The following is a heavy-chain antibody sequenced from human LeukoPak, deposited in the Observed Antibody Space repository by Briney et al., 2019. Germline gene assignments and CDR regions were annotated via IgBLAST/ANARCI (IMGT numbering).Heavy chain of an antibody. J-gene: IGHJ4*02. CDR2: IWHDGSNK. V-gene: IGHV3-33*06. CDR1: GFAFSNYG. CDR3: ANNFDY. Sequence: GGSLRLSCAASGFAFSNYGMHWVRQAPGKGLEWVAVIWHDGSNKYYADSVKGRFTISRDNSKNTLYLQMNSLRAEDTAVYYCANNFDYWGQGTLVTVSS.